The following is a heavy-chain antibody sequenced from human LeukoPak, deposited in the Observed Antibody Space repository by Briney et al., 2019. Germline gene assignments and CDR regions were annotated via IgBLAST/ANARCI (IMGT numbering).Heavy chain of an antibody. D-gene: IGHD6-19*01. V-gene: IGHV1-69*04. CDR1: GGTFSSYA. CDR3: ARSSIKVAGSVFDY. CDR2: IIPILGIA. J-gene: IGHJ4*02. Sequence: SVKVSCKACGGTFSSYAISWVRQAPGQGLEWMGRIIPILGIANYAQKFQGRVTITADKSTSTAYMELSSLRSEDTAVYYCARSSIKVAGSVFDYWGQGTLVTVSS.